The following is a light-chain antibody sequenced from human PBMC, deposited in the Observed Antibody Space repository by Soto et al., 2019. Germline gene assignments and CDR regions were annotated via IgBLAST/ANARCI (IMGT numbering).Light chain of an antibody. CDR2: AAS. CDR3: QQLNSYPLWT. Sequence: DIHLTKSPSFLSASVGDRVTITCRASQGISSYLAWYQQKPGKAPKLLIYAASTLQSGVPSRFSGSGSGTEFTLTISSLQPEDFATYYCQQLNSYPLWTFGQGTKVDI. CDR1: QGISSY. V-gene: IGKV1-9*01. J-gene: IGKJ1*01.